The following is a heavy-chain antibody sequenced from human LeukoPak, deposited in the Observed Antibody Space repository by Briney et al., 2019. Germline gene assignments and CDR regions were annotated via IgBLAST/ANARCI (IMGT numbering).Heavy chain of an antibody. CDR1: GGSISSGSYY. V-gene: IGHV4-61*02. CDR3: ASSDFWSGYYIDY. D-gene: IGHD3-3*01. CDR2: IYTSGST. Sequence: SETLSLTCTVSGGSISSGSYYWSWIRQPAGKGLEWIGRIYTSGSTNYNPSLKGRVTISVDTSKNQFSLKLSSVTAADTAVYYCASSDFWSGYYIDYWGQGTLVTVSS. J-gene: IGHJ4*02.